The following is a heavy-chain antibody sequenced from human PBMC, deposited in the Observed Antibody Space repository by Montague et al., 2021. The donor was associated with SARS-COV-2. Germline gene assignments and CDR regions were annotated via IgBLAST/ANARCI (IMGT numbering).Heavy chain of an antibody. D-gene: IGHD3-16*01. J-gene: IGHJ4*02. CDR3: AQKKRGWPIEFGY. Sequence: PALVKPTQTLTLTCTFSGFSLINNGVGVGWIRQPPGKALECLALIYWNDDKRYTPSMKNRLTVTKDISKNQVVLTMTNMEPVDTGKYYCAQKKRGWPIEFGYWGQGALVTVSS. V-gene: IGHV2-5*01. CDR1: GFSLINNGVG. CDR2: IYWNDDK.